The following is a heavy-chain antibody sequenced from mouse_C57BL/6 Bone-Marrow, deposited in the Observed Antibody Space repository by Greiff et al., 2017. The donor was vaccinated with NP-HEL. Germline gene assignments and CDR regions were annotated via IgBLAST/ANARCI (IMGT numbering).Heavy chain of an antibody. J-gene: IGHJ1*03. V-gene: IGHV2-5*01. CDR1: GFSLTSYG. Sequence: QVQLQQSGPGLVQPSQSLSITCTVSGFSLTSYGVHWVRQSPGKGLEWMGVIWRGGSTDYNAAFMSRLSITKDNSKSHVFFKMNSLQADDTALYYCATAFYWYFDVWGTGTTVTVSS. CDR3: ATAFYWYFDV. CDR2: IWRGGST.